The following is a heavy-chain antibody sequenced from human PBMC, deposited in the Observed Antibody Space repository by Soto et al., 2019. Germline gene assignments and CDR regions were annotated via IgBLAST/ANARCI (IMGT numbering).Heavy chain of an antibody. Sequence: AGGSLRLSCAASGFTFSSYAMHWFRQAPGKGLEWVAVISYDGSNKYYADSVKGRFTISRDNSKNTLYLQMNSLRAEDTAVYYCARDSRYYDFWSGCSWFDPWGQGTLVTVSS. D-gene: IGHD3-3*01. J-gene: IGHJ5*02. CDR3: ARDSRYYDFWSGCSWFDP. V-gene: IGHV3-30-3*01. CDR2: ISYDGSNK. CDR1: GFTFSSYA.